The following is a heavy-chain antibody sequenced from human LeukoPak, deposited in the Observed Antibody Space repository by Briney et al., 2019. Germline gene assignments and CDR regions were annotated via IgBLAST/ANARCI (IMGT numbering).Heavy chain of an antibody. CDR2: IYSGGST. CDR1: GFTVSSNY. Sequence: PGGSLRLSCAVSGFTVSSNYMSWVRQAPGKGLEWVSVIYSGGSTYYADSVKGRFTISRDNSKNTLYLQMNSLRAEDTAVYYCAGRRSGWYSYWGQGTLVTVSS. CDR3: AGRRSGWYSY. V-gene: IGHV3-53*01. D-gene: IGHD6-19*01. J-gene: IGHJ4*02.